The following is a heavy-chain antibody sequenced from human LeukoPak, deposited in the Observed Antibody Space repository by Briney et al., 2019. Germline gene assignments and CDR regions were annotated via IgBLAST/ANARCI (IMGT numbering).Heavy chain of an antibody. V-gene: IGHV5-51*01. CDR1: GYAFFGYW. D-gene: IGHD3-3*01. CDR3: SRPGSRYFMGYFDH. J-gene: IGHJ4*02. Sequence: GESLKISCKGSGYAFFGYWIAWMRQMPGKGLEWMGIIYPDDSQTRYSPSFQGQVTMSADKSITTAYLQWSSLQASDPASYYRSRPGSRYFMGYFDHWGQGTLVTVSS. CDR2: IYPDDSQT.